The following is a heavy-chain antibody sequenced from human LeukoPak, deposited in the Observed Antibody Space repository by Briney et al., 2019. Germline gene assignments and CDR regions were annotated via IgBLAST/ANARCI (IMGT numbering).Heavy chain of an antibody. CDR2: IYYSGTT. Sequence: SETLSLTCTVSGGSISNYYWSWIRQPPGKGLEWIGYIYYSGTTYYNPSLKSRLTISVDTSKNQFSLKLSSVTAADTAVYYCARNKGYSSSPFDYWGQGTLVTVSS. D-gene: IGHD6-6*01. CDR1: GGSISNYY. CDR3: ARNKGYSSSPFDY. V-gene: IGHV4-59*08. J-gene: IGHJ4*02.